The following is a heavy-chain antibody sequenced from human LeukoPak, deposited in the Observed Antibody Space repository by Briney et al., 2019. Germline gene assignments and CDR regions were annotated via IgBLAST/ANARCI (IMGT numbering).Heavy chain of an antibody. Sequence: PSETLSLTCDVSGYSISSGHYWGWIRQPPGKGLEWIGSLSDGGTPDYNPSLKSRVSMSMDTSKNQFSLRLRSLTAADTAIYYCGTSDSGSIFGVVISFWGQGTLVTVSS. J-gene: IGHJ4*02. CDR2: LSDGGTP. D-gene: IGHD3-3*02. CDR1: GYSISSGHY. V-gene: IGHV4-38-2*01. CDR3: GTSDSGSIFGVVISF.